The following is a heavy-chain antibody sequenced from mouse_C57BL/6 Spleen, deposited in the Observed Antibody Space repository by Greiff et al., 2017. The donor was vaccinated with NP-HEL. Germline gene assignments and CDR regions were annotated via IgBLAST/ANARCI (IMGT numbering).Heavy chain of an antibody. CDR2: IYPGDGDT. J-gene: IGHJ1*03. Sequence: QVQLKQSGPELVKPGASVKISCKASGYAFSSSWMNWVKQRPGKGLEWIGRIYPGDGDTNYNGKFKGKATLTADKSSSTAYMQLSSLTSEDSAVYFCAGSNSYWYFDVWGTGTTVTVSS. V-gene: IGHV1-82*01. D-gene: IGHD2-5*01. CDR1: GYAFSSSW. CDR3: AGSNSYWYFDV.